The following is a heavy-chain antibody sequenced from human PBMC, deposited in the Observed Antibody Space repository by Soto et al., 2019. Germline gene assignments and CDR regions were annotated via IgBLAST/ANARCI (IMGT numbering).Heavy chain of an antibody. D-gene: IGHD3-22*01. CDR2: ISGSGGST. J-gene: IGHJ4*02. Sequence: GGSLRLSCAASGFTFSSYAMSWVRQAPGKGLEWVSAISGSGGSTYYADSVKGRFTISRDNSKNTLCLQMNSLRAEDTAVYYCAKGSITMIVVVITHFDYWGQGTLVTVSS. CDR1: GFTFSSYA. CDR3: AKGSITMIVVVITHFDY. V-gene: IGHV3-23*01.